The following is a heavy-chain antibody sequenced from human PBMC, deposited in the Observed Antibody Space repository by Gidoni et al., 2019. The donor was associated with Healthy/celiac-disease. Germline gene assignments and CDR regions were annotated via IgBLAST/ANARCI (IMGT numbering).Heavy chain of an antibody. D-gene: IGHD3-10*01. J-gene: IGHJ4*02. Sequence: QVQLQESGPGLVKPSGTLSLTCAVSGGSLSSSNWWSWVRQPPGKGLEWIGEIYHSGSTNYNPSLKSRVTISVDKSKNQFSLKLSSVTAADTAVYYCARDPHTQTEYYYGSGSYYNVDYFDYWGQGTLVTVSS. CDR1: GGSLSSSNW. CDR3: ARDPHTQTEYYYGSGSYYNVDYFDY. V-gene: IGHV4-4*02. CDR2: IYHSGST.